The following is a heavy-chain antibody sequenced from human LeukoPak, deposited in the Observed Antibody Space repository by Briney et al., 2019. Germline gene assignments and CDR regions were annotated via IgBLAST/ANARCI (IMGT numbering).Heavy chain of an antibody. CDR2: ISAYNGNT. V-gene: IGHV1-18*01. J-gene: IGHJ2*01. Sequence: ASVKVSCKASGYTFTSYGISWVRQAPGQGLEWMGWISAYNGNTNYAQKLQGRVTMTEDTSIDTAYMELSSLRSEDTAVYYCVTDRARLFWYFDLWGRGTLVTVSS. D-gene: IGHD1-20*01. CDR1: GYTFTSYG. CDR3: VTDRARLFWYFDL.